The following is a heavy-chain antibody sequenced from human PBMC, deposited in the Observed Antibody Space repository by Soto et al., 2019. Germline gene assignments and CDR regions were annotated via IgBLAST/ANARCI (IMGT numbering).Heavy chain of an antibody. Sequence: PSETLSLTCTVSGGSISSSSYYWGWIRQPPGKGLEWIGSIYYSGSTYYNPSLKSRVTISVDTSKNQFSLKLSSVTAADTAVYYCARGITMVRAPGYWGQGTLVTVSS. J-gene: IGHJ4*02. CDR2: IYYSGST. CDR1: GGSISSSSYY. CDR3: ARGITMVRAPGY. D-gene: IGHD3-10*01. V-gene: IGHV4-39*01.